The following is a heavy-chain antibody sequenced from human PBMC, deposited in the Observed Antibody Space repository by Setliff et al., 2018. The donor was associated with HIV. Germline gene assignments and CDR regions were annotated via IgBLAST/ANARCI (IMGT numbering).Heavy chain of an antibody. Sequence: ASVKVSCKASGYTFINYHITWVRQAPGQGLEWVGSISASSVYTNYTQGRVTMTTDISTSTAYMELRSLRSADSAVYYCARVPVSNYYYYMDVWGKGTTVTVSS. CDR1: GYTFINYH. CDR3: ARVPVSNYYYYMDV. CDR2: ISASSVYT. V-gene: IGHV1-18*01. J-gene: IGHJ6*03.